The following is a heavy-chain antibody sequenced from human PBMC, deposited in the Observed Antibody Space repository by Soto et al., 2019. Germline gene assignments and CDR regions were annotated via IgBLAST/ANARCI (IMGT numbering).Heavy chain of an antibody. V-gene: IGHV1-3*01. CDR1: GYTFTSYA. D-gene: IGHD3-10*01. CDR2: INAGNGNT. J-gene: IGHJ6*03. Sequence: QVQLVQSGAEVKKPGASVKVSCKASGYTFTSYAMHWVRQAPGQRLEWMGWINAGNGNTKYSQKFQGRVTITRDTSASTAYMELRSLRSEDTAVYYCASDKGSGSYIDYYYMDVSGKGTTVTVSS. CDR3: ASDKGSGSYIDYYYMDV.